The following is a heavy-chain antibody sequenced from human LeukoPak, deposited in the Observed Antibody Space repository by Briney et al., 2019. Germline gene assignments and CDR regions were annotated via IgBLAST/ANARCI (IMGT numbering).Heavy chain of an antibody. CDR2: ISTSSRYI. V-gene: IGHV3-21*01. CDR1: GFTFSSYS. CDR3: ARDEYSSSPGYFDY. Sequence: GGSLRLSCAASGFTFSSYSMNWVRQAPGKGLEWVSSISTSSRYIHYADSMKGRSTISRDNAKNSLYLQMNSLRAEDTAVYYCARDEYSSSPGYFDYWGQGTLVTVSS. J-gene: IGHJ4*02. D-gene: IGHD6-6*01.